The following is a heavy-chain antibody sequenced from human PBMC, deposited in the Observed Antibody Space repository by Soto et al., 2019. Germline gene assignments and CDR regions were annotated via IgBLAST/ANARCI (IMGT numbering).Heavy chain of an antibody. J-gene: IGHJ4*01. CDR2: ISGSATYT. CDR3: ARHSDYGDYFFGY. CDR1: VFTFGNHY. D-gene: IGHD4-17*01. V-gene: IGHV3-11*03. Sequence: VGSLRFSCASSVFTFGNHYMSCIRHSPGQWLEWISYISGSATYTGYADSVKGRFTISRDNAKNSLYLHMNSLKTEDTATYYCARHSDYGDYFFGYWGHGTLVSVS.